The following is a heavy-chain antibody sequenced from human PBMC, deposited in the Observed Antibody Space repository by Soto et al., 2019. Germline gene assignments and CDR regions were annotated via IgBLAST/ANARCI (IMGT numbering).Heavy chain of an antibody. V-gene: IGHV3-21*01. CDR1: GFTFSSYS. Sequence: GGSLRLSCAASGFTFSSYSMNWVRQAPGKGLEWVSSISSSSSYIYYADSVKGRFTISRDNAKNSLYLQMNSLRAEDTAVYYCARGAVPVAATGGWFDPWGQGTLVTVSS. D-gene: IGHD2-15*01. CDR3: ARGAVPVAATGGWFDP. CDR2: ISSSSSYI. J-gene: IGHJ5*02.